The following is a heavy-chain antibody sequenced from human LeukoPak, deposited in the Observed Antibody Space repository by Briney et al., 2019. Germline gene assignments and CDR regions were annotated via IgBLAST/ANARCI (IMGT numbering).Heavy chain of an antibody. CDR2: IYTCGTT. Sequence: TSETLSLTCTVSGGSINGYFWNWIRQPAGKGLEWIGRIYTCGTTSYDPSLQSRVTMSVDTSKNQFSLKLSSVTAADTAVYYCARDRKGLNWYFDLWGRGTLVTVSS. J-gene: IGHJ2*01. V-gene: IGHV4-4*07. D-gene: IGHD1-14*01. CDR1: GGSINGYF. CDR3: ARDRKGLNWYFDL.